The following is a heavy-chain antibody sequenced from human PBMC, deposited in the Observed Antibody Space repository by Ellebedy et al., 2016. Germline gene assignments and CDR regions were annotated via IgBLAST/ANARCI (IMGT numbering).Heavy chain of an antibody. V-gene: IGHV4-59*08. CDR2: FYHTGST. CDR3: ARRIIHYDFWSGSNWYFDL. CDR1: GGSISSYY. J-gene: IGHJ2*01. Sequence: SETLSLTXTVSGGSISSYYWGWIRQPPGKGLEWIGNFYHTGSTSYNPSLKSRVTISVDTSKTHFSLKLTSVTAADTAVYYCARRIIHYDFWSGSNWYFDLWGRGTLVTVSA. D-gene: IGHD3-3*01.